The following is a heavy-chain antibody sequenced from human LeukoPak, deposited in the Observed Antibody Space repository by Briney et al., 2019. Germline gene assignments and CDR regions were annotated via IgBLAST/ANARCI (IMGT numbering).Heavy chain of an antibody. Sequence: GGSLRLYCAASGFTFSDYYMSWIRQAPGKGLEWVSYISSSGSTMYYAGSVKGRFTTSRDNAKNSLYLQMNSLRAEDTAVYYCARKVSGGWFDPWGQGTLVTVSS. CDR1: GFTFSDYY. D-gene: IGHD3-16*01. J-gene: IGHJ5*02. V-gene: IGHV3-11*01. CDR3: ARKVSGGWFDP. CDR2: ISSSGSTM.